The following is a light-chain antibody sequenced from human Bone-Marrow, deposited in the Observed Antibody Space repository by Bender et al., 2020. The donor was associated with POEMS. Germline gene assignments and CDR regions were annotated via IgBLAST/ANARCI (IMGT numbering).Light chain of an antibody. CDR1: SSDVGAYKY. CDR3: SSYTSIHTAV. Sequence: QSALTQPASVSGSPGQSITISCTGTSSDVGAYKYVSWHQQHPGKAPRLIIYEVSNRPSGSSNRFSGSKSGNTASLTISGLQAEDEADYYCSSYTSIHTAVFGGGTQLTVL. CDR2: EVS. V-gene: IGLV2-14*03. J-gene: IGLJ7*01.